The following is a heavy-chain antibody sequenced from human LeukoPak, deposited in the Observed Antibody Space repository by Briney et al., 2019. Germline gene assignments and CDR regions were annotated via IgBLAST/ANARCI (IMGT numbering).Heavy chain of an antibody. V-gene: IGHV4-39*01. D-gene: IGHD3-22*01. CDR3: AIDSGGYFNHFDP. J-gene: IGHJ5*02. Sequence: SETLSLTCTVSGGSISSSSYYWGWIRQPPGKGLEWIGSIYYSGSTYYNPSLKSRVTISVDTSKNQFSLKLSSVTAADTAVYYCAIDSGGYFNHFDPWGQGTLVTVSA. CDR1: GGSISSSSYY. CDR2: IYYSGST.